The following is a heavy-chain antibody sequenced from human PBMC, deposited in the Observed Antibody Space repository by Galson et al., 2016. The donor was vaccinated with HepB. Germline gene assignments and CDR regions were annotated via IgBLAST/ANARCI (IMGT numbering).Heavy chain of an antibody. Sequence: SLRLSCATSGFSFNNIAMSWVRQAPGKGLEWVSALIATPGCTHYADSVKDRFTISRDISKNTLSLHMTSLRVEDTAVYSCAKVGGSSWFDSWGQGTLVTVSS. CDR1: GFSFNNIA. CDR3: AKVGGSSWFDS. D-gene: IGHD6-13*01. V-gene: IGHV3-23*01. J-gene: IGHJ5*01. CDR2: LIATPGCT.